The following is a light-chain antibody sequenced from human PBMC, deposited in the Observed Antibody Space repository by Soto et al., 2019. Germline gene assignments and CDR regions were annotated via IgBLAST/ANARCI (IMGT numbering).Light chain of an antibody. Sequence: QSALTQPPSASGSPGQSVTISCTGTSSDVGGYNYVSWYQQHPGTAPKLMIYEVNKRPSGVPDRFSGSKSGNTASLTVSGLQAEDEADYYCSSYTGSNKVFGGGTKLTVL. CDR3: SSYTGSNKV. CDR2: EVN. J-gene: IGLJ2*01. V-gene: IGLV2-8*01. CDR1: SSDVGGYNY.